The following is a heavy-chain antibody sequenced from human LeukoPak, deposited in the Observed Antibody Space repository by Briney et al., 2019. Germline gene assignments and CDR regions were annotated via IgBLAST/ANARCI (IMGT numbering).Heavy chain of an antibody. CDR2: IGGSGGDT. V-gene: IGHV3-23*01. D-gene: IGHD6-13*01. J-gene: IGHJ4*02. CDR1: GFTFSSYA. Sequence: GGSLRLSCAASGFTFSSYAMIWFRQAQGKGLEWLSTIGGSGGDTYYADSVKVRFTISRDNFKNTLYLQITSLRPEDTAVSYCADPPNSSWWGQGSLVTVSS. CDR3: ADPPNSSW.